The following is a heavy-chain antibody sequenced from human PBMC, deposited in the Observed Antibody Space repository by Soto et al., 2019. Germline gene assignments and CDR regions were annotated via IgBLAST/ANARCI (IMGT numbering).Heavy chain of an antibody. Sequence: QVQLVQSGAEVKKPGASVKVSCKASGYTFTSYGISWVRQAPGQGLEWMGWINVGNGNTKSSQKFQGRVTFSRDTSASTAYMEVSSLTSEDTAVYYCTSDNKGLADYWGQGTLVTVSS. V-gene: IGHV1-18*04. CDR1: GYTFTSYG. CDR3: TSDNKGLADY. CDR2: INVGNGNT. J-gene: IGHJ4*02.